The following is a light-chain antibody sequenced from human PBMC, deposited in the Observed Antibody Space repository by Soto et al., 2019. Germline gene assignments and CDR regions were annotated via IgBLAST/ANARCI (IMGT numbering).Light chain of an antibody. V-gene: IGKV3D-15*01. Sequence: EIVMTQSPATLSVSPGDRVTLSCRASETLSNNLAWFHQKPGQAPRLLIYGATTRAPGIPDRFSGSGSGTDFTLTISRLEPEDFAVYYCQHYGSSPSTFGRGTKVEIK. J-gene: IGKJ1*01. CDR2: GAT. CDR3: QHYGSSPST. CDR1: ETLSNN.